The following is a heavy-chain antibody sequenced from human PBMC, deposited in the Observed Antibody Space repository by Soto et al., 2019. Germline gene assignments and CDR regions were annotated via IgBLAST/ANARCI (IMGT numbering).Heavy chain of an antibody. CDR3: ARGYSSGWSDAFDM. V-gene: IGHV4-59*01. J-gene: IGHJ3*02. CDR2: IYYSGST. CDR1: GGSISSYY. D-gene: IGHD6-19*01. Sequence: SETLSLTCTVSGGSISSYYLSWIRQPPGKGLEWIGYIYYSGSTNYNPSLKSRVTISVDTSNNQFSLKLSSVTAADTAVYYCARGYSSGWSDAFDMWGQGTMVTVSS.